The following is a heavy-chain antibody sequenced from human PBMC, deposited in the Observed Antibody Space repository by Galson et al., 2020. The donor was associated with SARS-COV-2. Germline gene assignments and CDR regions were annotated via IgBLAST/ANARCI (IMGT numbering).Heavy chain of an antibody. J-gene: IGHJ4*02. CDR1: GGSISSGDYY. V-gene: IGHV4-30-4*01. Sequence: SETLSLTCTVSGGSISSGDYYWSWTRQPPGKGLEWIGYIYYSGSTYYNPSHKSRATISVDTSKNQFSLKLSSVTAADTAVYYGARAGYYYDSSGSHYEDYWGQGTLVTVSS. CDR3: ARAGYYYDSSGSHYEDY. D-gene: IGHD3-22*01. CDR2: IYYSGST.